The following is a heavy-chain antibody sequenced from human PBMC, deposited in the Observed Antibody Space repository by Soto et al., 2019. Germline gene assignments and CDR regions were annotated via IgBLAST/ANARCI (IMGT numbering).Heavy chain of an antibody. D-gene: IGHD2-21*02. J-gene: IGHJ6*02. CDR3: AREETAWPLAYGLDL. Sequence: PGGSLRLSCAASGFSLSAYSMNWVRQAPGKGLEWLSSITSRSDIYYADSVRGRFTISRDNAQSSVSLQMNSMRAEDTAVYYCAREETAWPLAYGLDLWGQGTTVTVSS. CDR1: GFSLSAYS. CDR2: ITSRSDI. V-gene: IGHV3-21*01.